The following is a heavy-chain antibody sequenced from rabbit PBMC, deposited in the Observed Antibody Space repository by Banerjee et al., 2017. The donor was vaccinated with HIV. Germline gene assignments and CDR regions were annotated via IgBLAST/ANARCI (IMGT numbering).Heavy chain of an antibody. CDR1: GFSFSDRDV. J-gene: IGHJ4*01. Sequence: QEQLEESGGGLVKPEGSLTLTCKASGFSFSDRDVMCWVRQAPGKGLEWIACINTATAKAVYASWAKGRFTFSKTSSTTVTLQMTNLTAADTATYFCARDLDSVIGWNFGWWGPGTLVTVS. V-gene: IGHV1S45*01. CDR2: INTATAKA. D-gene: IGHD1-1*01. CDR3: ARDLDSVIGWNFGW.